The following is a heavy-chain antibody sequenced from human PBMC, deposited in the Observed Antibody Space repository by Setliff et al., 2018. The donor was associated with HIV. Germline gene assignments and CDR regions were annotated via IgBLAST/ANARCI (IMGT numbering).Heavy chain of an antibody. CDR1: GGSIRSPNV. D-gene: IGHD5-12*01. CDR2: IYHSGST. Sequence: PSETLSLTCNVSGGSIRSPNVYWGWIRQPPGKGLEWIGEIYHSGSTNYNPSLKSRVTISVDKSKNQFSLKLSSVTAADTAVYYCVRDRPYSGYPDWGQGTLVTVSS. J-gene: IGHJ4*02. V-gene: IGHV4-39*07. CDR3: VRDRPYSGYPD.